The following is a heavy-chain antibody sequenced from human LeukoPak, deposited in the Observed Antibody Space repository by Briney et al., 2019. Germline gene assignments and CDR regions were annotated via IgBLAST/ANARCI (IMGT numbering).Heavy chain of an antibody. CDR1: GYTFTGYY. Sequence: ASVKVSCKASGYTFTGYYMHWVRQAPGQGLEWMGWINPNSGNTGYAQKFQGRVTMTRNTSISTAYMELSSLRSEDTAVYYCARGLMSAFDIWGQGTMVTVSS. V-gene: IGHV1-8*02. D-gene: IGHD3-16*01. J-gene: IGHJ3*02. CDR2: INPNSGNT. CDR3: ARGLMSAFDI.